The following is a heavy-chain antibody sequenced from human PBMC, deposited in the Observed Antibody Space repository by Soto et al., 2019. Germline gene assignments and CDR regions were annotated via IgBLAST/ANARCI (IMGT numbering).Heavy chain of an antibody. V-gene: IGHV4-61*01. J-gene: IGHJ5*02. D-gene: IGHD3-10*01. Sequence: SETLSLTCTVSGGSVSNGNYYWSWIRQPPGKGLEWIGYIYYSGSTNYNPSLKSRVTISVDTSKNQFSLKLNSVTAADTAVYYCARDPGSGSYYGWFDPWGQGTLVTVSS. CDR2: IYYSGST. CDR1: GGSVSNGNYY. CDR3: ARDPGSGSYYGWFDP.